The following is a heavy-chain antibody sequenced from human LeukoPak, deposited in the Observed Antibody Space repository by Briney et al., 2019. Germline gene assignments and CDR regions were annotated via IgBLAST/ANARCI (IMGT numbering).Heavy chain of an antibody. Sequence: PSETLSLTCTVSGGSISSSSYYWGWIRQPPGKGLEWIGSIYYSGSTYYNPSLKSRVTMSVDTSKNQFSLKLSSVTAADTAVYYCARDRRGSGVGEYYYYYMDVWGKGTTVTISS. CDR1: GGSISSSSYY. V-gene: IGHV4-39*07. CDR3: ARDRRGSGVGEYYYYYMDV. D-gene: IGHD6-19*01. CDR2: IYYSGST. J-gene: IGHJ6*03.